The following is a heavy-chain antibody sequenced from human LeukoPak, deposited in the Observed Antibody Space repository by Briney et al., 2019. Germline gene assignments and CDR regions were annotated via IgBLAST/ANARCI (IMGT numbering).Heavy chain of an antibody. CDR2: MSPNSGNT. Sequence: GASVKVSCKASGDTFTKYDINWVRQATGQGLEWLGWMSPNSGNTGYAQKFQGRVSMTRDTSVNTAYMELSSLRSEDTAVYCARGPPTWGYDFWGQGTLVTVSS. CDR1: GDTFTKYD. D-gene: IGHD7-27*01. J-gene: IGHJ4*02. CDR3: ARGPPTWGYDF. V-gene: IGHV1-8*01.